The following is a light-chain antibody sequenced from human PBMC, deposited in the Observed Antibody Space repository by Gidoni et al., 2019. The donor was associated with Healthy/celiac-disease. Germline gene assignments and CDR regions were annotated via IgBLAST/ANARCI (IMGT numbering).Light chain of an antibody. CDR2: AAS. CDR1: QSISSY. Sequence: DIQMTQSPYSLSVGDRVTITCLASQSISSYLNWYQQKPGKAPKLLIYAASSLQSGVPSRFSGSGSGTDFTLTISSLQPEDFATYYCQQSYSTPRTFGQGTKVEIK. J-gene: IGKJ1*01. CDR3: QQSYSTPRT. V-gene: IGKV1-39*01.